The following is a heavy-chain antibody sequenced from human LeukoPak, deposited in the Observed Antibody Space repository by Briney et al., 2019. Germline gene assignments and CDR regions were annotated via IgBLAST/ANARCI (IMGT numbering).Heavy chain of an antibody. CDR2: IIPIFGTA. CDR3: ARGSRTVTTSEFDY. V-gene: IGHV1-69*01. D-gene: IGHD4-17*01. Sequence: SVKVSCKASGGTFSGYAISWVRQAPGQGLEWMGGIIPIFGTANYAQKFQGRVTITADESTSTAYMELSSLRSEDTAVYYCARGSRTVTTSEFDYWGQGTLVTVSS. J-gene: IGHJ4*02. CDR1: GGTFSGYA.